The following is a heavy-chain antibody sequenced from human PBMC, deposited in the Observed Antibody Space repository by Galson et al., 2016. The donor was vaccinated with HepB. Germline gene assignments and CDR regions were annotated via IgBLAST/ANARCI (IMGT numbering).Heavy chain of an antibody. CDR3: VRESPGVSSYGSVDY. D-gene: IGHD5-18*01. Sequence: LRLSCATSGFTFRGYNMNWVRQAPGRRLEWVSYIDSGSTTIFYADSVKGRFTISRDNAKNSLYLQMNSLRAEDTALYYCVRESPGVSSYGSVDYWGQGTLVTVSS. CDR2: IDSGSTTI. V-gene: IGHV3-48*03. CDR1: GFTFRGYN. J-gene: IGHJ4*02.